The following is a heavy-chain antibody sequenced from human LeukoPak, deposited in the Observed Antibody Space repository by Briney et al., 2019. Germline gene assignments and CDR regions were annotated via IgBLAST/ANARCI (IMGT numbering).Heavy chain of an antibody. CDR2: ISYDGSNK. CDR1: GFTFSSYG. D-gene: IGHD3-9*01. J-gene: IGHJ5*02. CDR3: ARDSTENFDWLPYNWFDP. V-gene: IGHV3-30*03. Sequence: GGSLRLSCAASGFTFSSYGMHWVRQAPGKGLEWVAVISYDGSNKYYADSVKGRFTISRDNSKNTLYLQMNSLRAEDTAVYYCARDSTENFDWLPYNWFDPWGQGTLVTVSS.